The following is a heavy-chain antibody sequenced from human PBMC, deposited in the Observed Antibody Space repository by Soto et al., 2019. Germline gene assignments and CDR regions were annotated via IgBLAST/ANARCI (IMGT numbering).Heavy chain of an antibody. Sequence: ESGGGAVQPGTSLRLSCEASGFIFSEYAMHWVRQAPGKGLEWVTFIWYVGRNKYYEKSVRGRFTISRDNSKNLLFLQMSGLGVEDTAVYYCARARTPGFCSGGSCYALDYWGRGTLVTVSS. CDR3: ARARTPGFCSGGSCYALDY. CDR2: IWYVGRNK. CDR1: GFIFSEYA. J-gene: IGHJ4*02. D-gene: IGHD2-15*01. V-gene: IGHV3-33*01.